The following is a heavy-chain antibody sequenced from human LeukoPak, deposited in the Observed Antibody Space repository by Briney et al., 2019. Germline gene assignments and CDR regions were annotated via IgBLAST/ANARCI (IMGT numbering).Heavy chain of an antibody. J-gene: IGHJ6*03. CDR2: IYYSGST. CDR3: ARGYSSGWYYDYYYYMDV. CDR1: GGSISSYY. V-gene: IGHV4-59*01. D-gene: IGHD6-19*01. Sequence: SETLSLTCTVSGGSISSYYWSWIRQPPGKGLEWIGYIYYSGSTNYNPSLKSRVTISVDTSKNQFSLKLSSVTAADTAVYYCARGYSSGWYYDYYYYMDVWGKGTTVTVSS.